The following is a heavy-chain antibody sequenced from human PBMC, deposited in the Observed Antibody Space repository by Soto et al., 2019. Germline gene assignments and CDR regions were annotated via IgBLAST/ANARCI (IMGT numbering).Heavy chain of an antibody. V-gene: IGHV4-59*01. Sequence: SETLSLTCSVSGGSINNYYWSWFRQPPGKGLEWIGSIYYRGSANSNPSLKSRLTISVDMSKSQFSLKLSSVTAADTAIYYCVRANYFDFWGQGTLVT. CDR3: VRANYFDF. CDR2: IYYRGSA. CDR1: GGSINNYY. J-gene: IGHJ4*01.